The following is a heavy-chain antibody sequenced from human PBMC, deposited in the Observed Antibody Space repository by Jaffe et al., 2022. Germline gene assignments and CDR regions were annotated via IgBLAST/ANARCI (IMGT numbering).Heavy chain of an antibody. Sequence: QVQLVQSGAEVKKPGASVKVSCKASGYTFTGYYMHWVRQAPGQGLEWMGWINPNSGGTNYAQKFQGRVTMTRDTSISTAYMELSRLRSDDTAVYYCARPYYDILTGYSHDAFDIWGQGTMVTVSS. D-gene: IGHD3-9*01. J-gene: IGHJ3*02. CDR2: INPNSGGT. CDR3: ARPYYDILTGYSHDAFDI. CDR1: GYTFTGYY. V-gene: IGHV1-2*02.